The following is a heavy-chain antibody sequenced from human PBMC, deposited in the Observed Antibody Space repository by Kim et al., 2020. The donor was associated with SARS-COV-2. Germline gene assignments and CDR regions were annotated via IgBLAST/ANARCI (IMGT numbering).Heavy chain of an antibody. J-gene: IGHJ4*02. D-gene: IGHD3-22*01. V-gene: IGHV3-23*01. Sequence: ADAVKVRFTISRANSKNTLYLQMHSQRARDTAVYYCAKVGYYDSSGLADWGQGTLVTVSS. CDR3: AKVGYYDSSGLAD.